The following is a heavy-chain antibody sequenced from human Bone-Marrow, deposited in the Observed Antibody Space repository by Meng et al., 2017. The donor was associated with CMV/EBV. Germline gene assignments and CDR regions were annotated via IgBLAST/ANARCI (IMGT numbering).Heavy chain of an antibody. CDR3: ARDLAGYSGYDLRN. V-gene: IGHV1-2*02. CDR2: INPNSGGT. D-gene: IGHD5-12*01. Sequence: ASVKVSCKASGYTFTGYYMHWVRQAPGQGLEWMGWINPNSGGTNYAQKVQGRVTMTRDTSISTAYMELSRLRSDDTAVYYCARDLAGYSGYDLRNWGQGTLVTVSS. J-gene: IGHJ4*02. CDR1: GYTFTGYY.